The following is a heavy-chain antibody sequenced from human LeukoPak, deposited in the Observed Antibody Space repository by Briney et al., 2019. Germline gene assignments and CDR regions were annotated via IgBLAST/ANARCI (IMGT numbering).Heavy chain of an antibody. D-gene: IGHD3-22*01. CDR3: ATDRLDSSGYQH. V-gene: IGHV3-30-3*01. CDR1: GFTFSSYA. Sequence: GGSLRLSCAASGFTFSSYAMPWVRQAPGKGLEWVAVISYDGSNKYYADSVEGRFTISRDNSKNTLYLQMNSLRAEDTAVYYCATDRLDSSGYQHWGQGTLVTVSS. CDR2: ISYDGSNK. J-gene: IGHJ4*02.